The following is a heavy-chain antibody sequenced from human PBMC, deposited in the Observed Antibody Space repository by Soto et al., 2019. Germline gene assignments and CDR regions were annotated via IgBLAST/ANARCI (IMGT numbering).Heavy chain of an antibody. CDR3: AREWFGEFNYFDY. CDR1: GYTFTSYA. Sequence: ASVKVSCKASGYTFTSYAMHWVRQAPGQRLEWMGWINAGNGNTKYSQKFQGRVTITRDTSASTAYMELSSLRSEDTAVYYCAREWFGEFNYFDYWGQGTLVTVSS. V-gene: IGHV1-3*01. CDR2: INAGNGNT. J-gene: IGHJ4*02. D-gene: IGHD3-10*01.